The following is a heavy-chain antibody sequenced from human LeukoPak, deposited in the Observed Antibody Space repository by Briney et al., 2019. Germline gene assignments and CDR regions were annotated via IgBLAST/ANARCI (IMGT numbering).Heavy chain of an antibody. Sequence: PSETLSLTCTVSGGSNSSYYWSWIRQPAGKGLEWIGRIYTSGSTNYNPSLKSRVTMSVDTSKNQFSLKLSSVTAADTAVYYCARDRYYDSSGYLPFDYWGQGTLVTVSS. J-gene: IGHJ4*02. V-gene: IGHV4-4*07. CDR3: ARDRYYDSSGYLPFDY. CDR1: GGSNSSYY. D-gene: IGHD3-22*01. CDR2: IYTSGST.